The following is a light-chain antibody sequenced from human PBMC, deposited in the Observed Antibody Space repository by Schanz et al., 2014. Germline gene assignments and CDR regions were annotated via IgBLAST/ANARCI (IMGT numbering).Light chain of an antibody. J-gene: IGKJ4*01. CDR1: QSISDW. Sequence: DIQMTQSPSTLSASVGDRVTITCRASQSISDWLAWYQQKPGKAPKLLIYKASSLQSRVPSRFSGSGSGTEFTLTISSLQPDDFATYYCQQFNSYSLTFGGGTKVEIK. V-gene: IGKV1-5*03. CDR2: KAS. CDR3: QQFNSYSLT.